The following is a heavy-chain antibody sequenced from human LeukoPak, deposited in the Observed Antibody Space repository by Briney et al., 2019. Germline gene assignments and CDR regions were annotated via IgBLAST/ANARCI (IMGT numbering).Heavy chain of an antibody. J-gene: IGHJ3*02. Sequence: KPSESLSLTCAVYGGSFSGYYWSWIRQPPGKGMEWIGEINHSGSTSYNPSLKSRVTISVDTSKNQFSLKLSSVTAADTAVYYCPRGKRRGTYYYDSSGYYRDAFDIWGQGTMVTVSS. CDR2: INHSGST. D-gene: IGHD3-22*01. CDR3: PRGKRRGTYYYDSSGYYRDAFDI. V-gene: IGHV4-34*01. CDR1: GGSFSGYY.